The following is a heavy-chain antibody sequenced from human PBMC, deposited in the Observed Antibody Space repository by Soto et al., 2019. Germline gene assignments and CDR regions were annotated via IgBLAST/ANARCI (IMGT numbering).Heavy chain of an antibody. J-gene: IGHJ4*02. Sequence: TLSLTWTVAGDTMASGGCSWSLIRQPPGKGLEWLGYIYRTGNTHYSPSLKSRVSISQDRSKNQFSLELTSVTAADTAVYYCARGDYQYSIDYWGQGTLVTVSS. V-gene: IGHV4-30-2*01. D-gene: IGHD2-2*01. CDR1: GDTMASGGCS. CDR3: ARGDYQYSIDY. CDR2: IYRTGNT.